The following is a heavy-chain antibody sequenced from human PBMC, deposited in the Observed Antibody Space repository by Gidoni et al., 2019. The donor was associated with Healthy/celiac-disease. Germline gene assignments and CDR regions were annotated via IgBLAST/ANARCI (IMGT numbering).Heavy chain of an antibody. CDR2: ISGSGGST. J-gene: IGHJ4*02. Sequence: EVQLLESGGGLVQPGGSLRLSCAASGFTFSSYAMSWVRQAPGKGLEWVSAISGSGGSTYYADSVKGRFTISRDNSKNTLYLQMNSLRAEDTAVYYCAKLIGGIAAAGGDFDYWGQGTLVTVSS. V-gene: IGHV3-23*01. D-gene: IGHD6-13*01. CDR1: GFTFSSYA. CDR3: AKLIGGIAAAGGDFDY.